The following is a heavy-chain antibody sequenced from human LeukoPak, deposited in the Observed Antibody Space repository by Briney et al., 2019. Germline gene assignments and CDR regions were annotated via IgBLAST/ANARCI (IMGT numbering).Heavy chain of an antibody. CDR3: ATPLGYCSSTSCHSTDY. CDR1: GFTFSSYA. Sequence: GGSLRLSCAASGFTFSSYAMSWVRQAPGKGLEWVSAISGSGGSTYYADSVKGRFTISRDNSKNTLYLQMNSMRADDTAVYYCATPLGYCSSTSCHSTDYWGQGTLVTVSS. V-gene: IGHV3-23*01. CDR2: ISGSGGST. D-gene: IGHD2-2*01. J-gene: IGHJ4*02.